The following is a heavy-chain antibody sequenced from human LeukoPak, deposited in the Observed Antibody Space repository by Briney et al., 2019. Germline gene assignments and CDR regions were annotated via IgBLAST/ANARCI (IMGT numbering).Heavy chain of an antibody. CDR1: GGSISGYY. D-gene: IGHD3-10*01. V-gene: IGHV4-59*01. CDR2: VSYSGSA. J-gene: IGHJ4*02. CDR3: VRSYGSGNYFDY. Sequence: MASETLSLTCTVSGGSISGYYWSWIRQPPGKRLEWIGYVSYSGSANFNPSLKSRVTISIDTPKNQFSLKLTSVTAADTAVYYCVRSYGSGNYFDYWGQGTLVTVSS.